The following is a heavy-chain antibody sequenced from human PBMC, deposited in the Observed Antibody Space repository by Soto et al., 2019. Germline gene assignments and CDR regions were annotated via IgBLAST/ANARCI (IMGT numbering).Heavy chain of an antibody. CDR1: GFTFSSYA. Sequence: GGSLRLSCAASGFTFSSYAMSWVRQAPGKGLEWVSAISGSGGSTYYADSVKGRFTISRDNSKNTLYLQMNSLKTEDTAVYYCARDGRGYCSGGSCPRRYYYYYMDVWGKGTTVTVSS. V-gene: IGHV3-23*01. CDR2: ISGSGGST. J-gene: IGHJ6*03. D-gene: IGHD2-15*01. CDR3: ARDGRGYCSGGSCPRRYYYYYMDV.